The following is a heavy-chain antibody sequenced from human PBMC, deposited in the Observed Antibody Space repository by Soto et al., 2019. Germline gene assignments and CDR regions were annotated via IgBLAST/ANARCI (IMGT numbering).Heavy chain of an antibody. Sequence: SETLSLTCSVSGDSVSSDRYFWTWIRQPPGKGLEWIAYISYTGGTNYNPSLKSRVTISVDTSRNQFSLTLTSVTAADTAVYFCARIVVGATVDLWGQGSLVTVSS. V-gene: IGHV4-61*01. D-gene: IGHD1-26*01. J-gene: IGHJ5*02. CDR2: ISYTGGT. CDR1: GDSVSSDRYF. CDR3: ARIVVGATVDL.